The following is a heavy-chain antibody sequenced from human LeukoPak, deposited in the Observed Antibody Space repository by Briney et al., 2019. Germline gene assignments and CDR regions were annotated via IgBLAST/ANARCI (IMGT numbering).Heavy chain of an antibody. J-gene: IGHJ4*02. CDR2: INHSGST. CDR1: GGSFSGYY. Sequence: SETLSLTCAVYGGSFSGYYWSWIRQPPGKGLEWIGEINHSGSTNYNPSLKSRVTISVDTSKNQFSLQLNSVTPEDTAVYYCAREREGVAATYYDYVWGSYRWTLLDYWGQGTLVTVSS. D-gene: IGHD3-16*02. CDR3: AREREGVAATYYDYVWGSYRWTLLDY. V-gene: IGHV4-34*01.